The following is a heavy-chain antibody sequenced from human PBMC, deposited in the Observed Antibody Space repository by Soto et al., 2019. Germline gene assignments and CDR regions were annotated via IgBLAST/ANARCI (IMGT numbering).Heavy chain of an antibody. CDR1: GFTFSSYW. V-gene: IGHV3-7*05. D-gene: IGHD3-22*01. CDR2: IKQDGSEE. CDR3: ARVKNAYDSSGYYYSYFDY. Sequence: LSLTCAASGFTFSSYWMSWVRQAPGKGLEWVANIKQDGSEESYVDSVKGRFIISRDNAKNSLCLQMNNLRAEDTAVYYCARVKNAYDSSGYYYSYFDYWGQGTLVTVSS. J-gene: IGHJ4*02.